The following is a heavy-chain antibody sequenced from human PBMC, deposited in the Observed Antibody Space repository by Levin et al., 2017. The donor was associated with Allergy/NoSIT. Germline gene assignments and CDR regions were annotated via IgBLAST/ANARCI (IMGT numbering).Heavy chain of an antibody. CDR2: IYHSGNT. CDR3: ARQVGSAVTYDF. D-gene: IGHD4-17*01. V-gene: IGHV4-38-2*01. J-gene: IGHJ4*02. CDR1: GYSISSGFY. Sequence: SETLSLTCAVSGYSISSGFYWGWIRQPPGKGLEWIGNIYHSGNTYYNPSLKSRVTISVDTSENQFSLRLSSVTAADTAVYYCARQVGSAVTYDFWGQGTLVTVSS.